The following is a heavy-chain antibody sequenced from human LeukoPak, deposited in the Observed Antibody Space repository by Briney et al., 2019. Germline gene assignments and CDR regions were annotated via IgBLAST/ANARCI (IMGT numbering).Heavy chain of an antibody. CDR3: ALIAFGRLISTGY. V-gene: IGHV3-23*01. CDR1: GFSFGSYA. J-gene: IGHJ4*02. CDR2: ISGSGDTT. Sequence: GGSLRLSCAASGFSFGSYAMSWARQAPGKGLEWISEISGSGDTTYYADSLKGRFTISRDNSKNTLYLQMSSLRVEDTAVYYCALIAFGRLISTGYWGQGTLVTVSS. D-gene: IGHD3-16*01.